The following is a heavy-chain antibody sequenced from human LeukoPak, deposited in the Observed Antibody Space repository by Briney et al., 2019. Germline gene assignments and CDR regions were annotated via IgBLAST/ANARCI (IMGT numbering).Heavy chain of an antibody. J-gene: IGHJ5*02. CDR1: GFTFDDYA. D-gene: IGHD6-19*01. CDR3: ARVGFWSSAWYGGWFGP. CDR2: IIWNGVNT. Sequence: GGSLRLSCAASGFTFDDYAMSWVRQAPGKGLEWVSGIIWNGVNTSYADSVKGRFTISRDNAKNSLYLQMNSLRAEDTALYYCARVGFWSSAWYGGWFGPWGQGTLVIVSS. V-gene: IGHV3-20*04.